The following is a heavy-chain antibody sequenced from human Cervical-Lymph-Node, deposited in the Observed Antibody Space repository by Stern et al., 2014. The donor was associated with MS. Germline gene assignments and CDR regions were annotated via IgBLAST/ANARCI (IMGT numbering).Heavy chain of an antibody. CDR2: IYYSGST. D-gene: IGHD6-25*01. CDR1: GGSISSYY. V-gene: IGHV4-59*01. J-gene: IGHJ4*02. CDR3: ARGAADGPDY. Sequence: QVQLQESGPGLVKPSGTLSLTCTVSGGSISSYYWSWIRQPPGKGLEWLGYIYYSGSTNYNPSLKSRVTISVDTSKNQFSLKLSSVTAADTAVYYCARGAADGPDYWGQGTLVTVSS.